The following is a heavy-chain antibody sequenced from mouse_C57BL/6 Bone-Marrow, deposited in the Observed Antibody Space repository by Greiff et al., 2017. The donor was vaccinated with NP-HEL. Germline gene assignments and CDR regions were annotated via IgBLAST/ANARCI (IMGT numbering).Heavy chain of an antibody. V-gene: IGHV1-53*01. Sequence: QVQLQQPGTELVKPGASVKLSCKASGYTFTSYWMHWVKQRPGQGLEWIGNINPSNGGTNYNEKFKSKATRTVDKSSSTAYMQLSSLTSEDSAVSYCAKSGLLSYVDVWGTGTTVPVSS. CDR2: INPSNGGT. CDR1: GYTFTSYW. J-gene: IGHJ1*03. D-gene: IGHD2-1*01. CDR3: AKSGLLSYVDV.